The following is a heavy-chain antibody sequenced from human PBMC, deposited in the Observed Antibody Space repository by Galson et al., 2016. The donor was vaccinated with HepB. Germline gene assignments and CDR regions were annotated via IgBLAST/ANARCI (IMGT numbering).Heavy chain of an antibody. CDR1: GFSLPTTNKVA. Sequence: PALVKPTQTLTLTCSLSGFSLPTTNKVAVSWIRQPPGKALEWLALIYWDDDTRYSPSLKSRLAITRDASKNQVVLTMTNMDPEDTATYFCAHYDYRSSSGHNYWGQGALVIVS. CDR2: IYWDDDT. J-gene: IGHJ4*02. CDR3: AHYDYRSSSGHNY. V-gene: IGHV2-5*02. D-gene: IGHD6-6*01.